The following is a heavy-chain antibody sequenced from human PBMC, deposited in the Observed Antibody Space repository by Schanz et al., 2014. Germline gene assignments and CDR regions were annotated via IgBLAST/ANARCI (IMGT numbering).Heavy chain of an antibody. J-gene: IGHJ1*01. CDR2: INYYGRP. V-gene: IGHV4-34*01. CDR1: GGSFIGYD. CDR3: AIPRGSYAPNWSEARYFQH. D-gene: IGHD1-1*01. Sequence: QVRLQQWGAGLLKPSGTLSLTCAVYGGSFIGYDWSWIRQFPGQDLEWISDINYYGRPNYNPSLMGRVSIAVDASQNQFSLKMTSVTAADTAIYYCAIPRGSYAPNWSEARYFQHWGQGSLVTVSS.